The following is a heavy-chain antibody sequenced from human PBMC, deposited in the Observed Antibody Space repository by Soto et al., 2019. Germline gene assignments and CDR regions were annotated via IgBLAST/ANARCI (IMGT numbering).Heavy chain of an antibody. CDR1: GFTFSSYG. CDR2: IWYDGSNK. Sequence: QVQLVESGGGVVQPGRSLRLSCAASGFTFSSYGMHWVRQAPGKGLEWLAVIWYDGSNKYYADSVKGRFTISRDNSKNTLKLQMNSLRAEDTAVYYLARDRYSSGLYDLDYWGQGTLVTASS. CDR3: ARDRYSSGLYDLDY. J-gene: IGHJ4*02. D-gene: IGHD6-19*01. V-gene: IGHV3-33*01.